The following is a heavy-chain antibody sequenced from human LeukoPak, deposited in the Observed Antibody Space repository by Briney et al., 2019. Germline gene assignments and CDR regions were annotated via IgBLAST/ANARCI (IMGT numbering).Heavy chain of an antibody. Sequence: ASVKVSCKASGYTFTGYYMHWVRQAPGQGLEWMGWINPNSGGTNYAQKFQGRVTMTRDTSISTAYMELSRLRSDDTAVYYCARVPSYFWSGYLFDYWGQGTLVTVSS. J-gene: IGHJ4*02. CDR1: GYTFTGYY. CDR3: ARVPSYFWSGYLFDY. CDR2: INPNSGGT. V-gene: IGHV1-2*02. D-gene: IGHD3-3*01.